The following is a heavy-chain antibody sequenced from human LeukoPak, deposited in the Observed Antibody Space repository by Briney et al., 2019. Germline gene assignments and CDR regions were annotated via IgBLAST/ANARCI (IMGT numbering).Heavy chain of an antibody. D-gene: IGHD2-21*02. J-gene: IGHJ4*02. CDR1: GFTFSSYG. CDR3: ARLLVVTAPSDY. CDR2: ISYDGSNK. Sequence: GRSLRLSCAASGFTFSSYGMHWVRQAPGKGLEWVAVISYDGSNKYYADSVKGRFTISRDNSKNTLYLQMNSLRAEDTAVYYCARLLVVTAPSDYWGQGTLVTVSS. V-gene: IGHV3-30*03.